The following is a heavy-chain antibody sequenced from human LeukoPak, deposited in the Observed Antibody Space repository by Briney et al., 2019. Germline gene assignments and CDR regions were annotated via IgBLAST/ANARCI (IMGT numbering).Heavy chain of an antibody. J-gene: IGHJ6*02. CDR1: GYTFTSYY. CDR2: INPSGGST. CDR3: AAASGFLEWLDV. V-gene: IGHV1-46*01. D-gene: IGHD3-3*01. Sequence: ASVNVSCKASGYTFTSYYMHWVRQAPGQGLEWMGIINPSGGSTSYAQKFQGRVTMTRDTSTSTAYMELSSLRSEDTAVYYCAAASGFLEWLDVWGQGTTVTVSS.